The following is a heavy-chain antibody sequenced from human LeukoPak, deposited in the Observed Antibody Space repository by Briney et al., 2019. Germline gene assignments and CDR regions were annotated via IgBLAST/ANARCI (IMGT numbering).Heavy chain of an antibody. CDR1: GFTFITYT. Sequence: PGGPLELPGAPSGFTFITYTRNWSRQAPGKGRNGVSSISSSSSYIYYADSVKGRFTISRDNAKNLLYLQMNSLRAEDTAVYYCARSGIDGDYADYWGQGTLVTVSS. V-gene: IGHV3-21*04. J-gene: IGHJ4*02. CDR3: ARSGIDGDYADY. D-gene: IGHD1-26*01. CDR2: ISSSSSYI.